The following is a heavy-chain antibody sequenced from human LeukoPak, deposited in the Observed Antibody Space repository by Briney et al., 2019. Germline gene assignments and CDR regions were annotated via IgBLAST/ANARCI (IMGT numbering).Heavy chain of an antibody. CDR2: IYYSGST. Sequence: SQTLSLTCTVSGGSISSGGYYWSWIRQHPGKGLEWIGYIYYSGSTYYNPSLKSRVTISVDTSKNQFSLKLSSVTAADTAVYYCARDSVGATNYFDYWGQGTLVTVSS. D-gene: IGHD1-26*01. J-gene: IGHJ4*02. CDR3: ARDSVGATNYFDY. V-gene: IGHV4-31*03. CDR1: GGSISSGGYY.